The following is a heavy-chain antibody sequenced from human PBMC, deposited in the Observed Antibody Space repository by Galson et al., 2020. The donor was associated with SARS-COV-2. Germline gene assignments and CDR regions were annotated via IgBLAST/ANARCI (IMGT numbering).Heavy chain of an antibody. CDR3: ASGGEGAFDI. J-gene: IGHJ3*02. CDR2: IYHSGST. D-gene: IGHD2-21*01. CDR1: GGSISSGGYS. V-gene: IGHV4-30-2*01. Sequence: TLSLTCAVSGGSISSGGYSWSWIRQPPGKGLEWIGYIYHSGSTYYNPSLKSRVTISVDRSKNQFSLKLSSVTAADTAVYYCASGGEGAFDIWGQGTMVTVSS.